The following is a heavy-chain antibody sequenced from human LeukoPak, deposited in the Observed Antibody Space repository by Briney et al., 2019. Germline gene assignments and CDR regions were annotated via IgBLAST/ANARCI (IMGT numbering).Heavy chain of an antibody. D-gene: IGHD6-13*01. Sequence: SETLSLTCAVYGGSLSDYYWTWIRQPPGKGLEWIGEINRRGSTNYNPSLKSRVTISVDTSKNQFSLRLSSVTAADTAVYYSARLRAEDGVVDYWGQGTQVTVSS. CDR1: GGSLSDYY. V-gene: IGHV4-34*01. CDR3: ARLRAEDGVVDY. J-gene: IGHJ4*02. CDR2: INRRGST.